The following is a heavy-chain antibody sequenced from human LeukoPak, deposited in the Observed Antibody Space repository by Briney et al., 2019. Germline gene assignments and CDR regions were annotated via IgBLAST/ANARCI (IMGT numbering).Heavy chain of an antibody. CDR2: INPNSGGT. CDR1: GYTFTGYY. V-gene: IGHV1-2*06. J-gene: IGHJ4*02. CDR3: ARDRNPGIAVAGMNY. D-gene: IGHD6-19*01. Sequence: ASVKVSCKASGYTFTGYYIHWVRQAPGQGLEWMGRINPNSGGTNYAQKFQGRVTMTRDTSISTAYMELSRLRSDDTAVYYCARDRNPGIAVAGMNYWGQGTLVTVSS.